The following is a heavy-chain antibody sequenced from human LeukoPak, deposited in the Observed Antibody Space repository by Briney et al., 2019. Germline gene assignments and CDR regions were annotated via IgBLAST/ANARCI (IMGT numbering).Heavy chain of an antibody. V-gene: IGHV3-30-3*01. CDR3: ARASLDNNWFDP. J-gene: IGHJ5*02. CDR1: GFTFSSYA. D-gene: IGHD5-24*01. CDR2: ISYDGSNK. Sequence: QPGRSLRLSCAASGFTFSSYAMHWVRQAPGKGPEWVAVISYDGSNKYYADSVKGRFTISRDNSKNTLYLQMNSLRAEDTAVYYCARASLDNNWFDPWGQGTLVTVSS.